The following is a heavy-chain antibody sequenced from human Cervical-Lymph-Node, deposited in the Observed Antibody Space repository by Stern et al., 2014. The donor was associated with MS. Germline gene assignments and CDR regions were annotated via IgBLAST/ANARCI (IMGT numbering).Heavy chain of an antibody. J-gene: IGHJ6*02. CDR3: ARLPYVGYLLDF. D-gene: IGHD6-25*01. CDR1: GFAFSSYS. V-gene: IGHV3-48*01. CDR2: ISGSSSPI. Sequence: VQLVESGGGLIQPGKSLRLSCVGSGFAFSSYSMNWLRQAPGKGLEWISYISGSSSPIYNADSVKGRFTITRDNAKSSMYLQMNSLRVEDTAVYYCARLPYVGYLLDFWGQGTTVIVSS.